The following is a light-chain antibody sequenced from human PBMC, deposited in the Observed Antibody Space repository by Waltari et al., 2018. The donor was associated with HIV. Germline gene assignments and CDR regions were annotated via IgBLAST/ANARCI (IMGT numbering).Light chain of an antibody. CDR2: RYN. J-gene: IGLJ3*02. CDR1: SSNIGSNS. Sequence: QSELTQPPSVSGTPGQRVTISCSGSSSNIGSNSVSWYQQLPGTAPKLLISRYNQRPSGVPDRFSGSKSGTSASLAISGLRAEDEADYFCAASDDSLSGWLFGGGTKLTVL. V-gene: IGLV1-47*01. CDR3: AASDDSLSGWL.